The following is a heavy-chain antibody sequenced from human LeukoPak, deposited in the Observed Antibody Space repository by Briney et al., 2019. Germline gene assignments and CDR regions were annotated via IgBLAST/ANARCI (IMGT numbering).Heavy chain of an antibody. Sequence: PSETLSLTCTVSGGSISSSSYYWGWIRQPPGKGLEWIGSIYYSGSTYYNPSLKSRVTISVDTSKNQFSLKLSSVTAADTAVYYCARGIRLGYDFWSGYHAANWFDPWGQGTLVTVSS. CDR1: GGSISSSSYY. D-gene: IGHD3-3*01. CDR3: ARGIRLGYDFWSGYHAANWFDP. J-gene: IGHJ5*02. CDR2: IYYSGST. V-gene: IGHV4-39*07.